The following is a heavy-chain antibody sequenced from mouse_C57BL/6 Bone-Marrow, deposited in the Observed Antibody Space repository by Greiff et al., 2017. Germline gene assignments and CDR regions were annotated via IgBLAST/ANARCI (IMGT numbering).Heavy chain of an antibody. D-gene: IGHD1-1*01. CDR1: GFSLTSYA. CDR3: ARNDYYGSSSSWFAY. Sequence: VMLVESGPGLVAPSQSLSITCTVSGFSLTSYAISWVRQPPGKGLEWLGVIWTGGGTNYNSALKSRLSISKDNSKSQVFLKMNSLQTDDTARYYCARNDYYGSSSSWFAYWGQGTLVTVSA. CDR2: IWTGGGT. V-gene: IGHV2-9-1*01. J-gene: IGHJ3*01.